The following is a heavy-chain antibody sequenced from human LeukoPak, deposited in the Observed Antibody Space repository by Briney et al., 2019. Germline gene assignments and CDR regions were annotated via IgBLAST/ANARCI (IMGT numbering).Heavy chain of an antibody. Sequence: GSSVKVSCKASGGTFSSYAISWVRQAPGQGLEWMGGIIPIFGTANYAQKFQGRVTMTRNTSISTAYMELSSLRSEDTAVYYCARANPSVSSSWYTLYDYWGQGTLVTVSS. J-gene: IGHJ4*02. CDR2: IIPIFGTA. D-gene: IGHD6-13*01. V-gene: IGHV1-69*05. CDR1: GGTFSSYA. CDR3: ARANPSVSSSWYTLYDY.